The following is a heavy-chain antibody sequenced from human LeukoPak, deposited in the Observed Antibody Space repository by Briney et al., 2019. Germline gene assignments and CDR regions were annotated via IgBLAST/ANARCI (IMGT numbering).Heavy chain of an antibody. CDR2: IYSSGST. V-gene: IGHV4-39*01. CDR3: VKSGGYGLIDY. J-gene: IGHJ4*02. Sequence: WVRQAPGQGLEWIVNIYSSGSTYYTPSLQSRVTISIDTSKNQFSLRLSSVTAADTAMYYCVKSGGYGLIDYWGQGTRVTVSS. D-gene: IGHD1-26*01.